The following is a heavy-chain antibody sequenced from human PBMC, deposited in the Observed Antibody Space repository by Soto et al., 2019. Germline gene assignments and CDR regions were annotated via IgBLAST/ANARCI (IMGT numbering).Heavy chain of an antibody. CDR1: GFVVSDYG. D-gene: IGHD1-26*01. Sequence: QMNLVESGGAVVQPGRSLRLSCAASGFVVSDYGMYWVRQAPGKGLEWVALITNDGNNEYYRESVKGRFSIYWGRSTNTVDLLMNSLRPEDTGVYYCAKEGPGGGRHFYYAMDVWGPGTTVTVSS. CDR2: ITNDGNNE. CDR3: AKEGPGGGRHFYYAMDV. J-gene: IGHJ6*02. V-gene: IGHV3-30*18.